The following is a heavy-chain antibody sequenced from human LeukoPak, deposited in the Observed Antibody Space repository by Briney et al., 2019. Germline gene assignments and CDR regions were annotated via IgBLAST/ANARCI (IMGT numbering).Heavy chain of an antibody. J-gene: IGHJ4*02. Sequence: GGSLRLSCAASGFTFSSYWVHWVRQAPGKGLVWVSRINGDGSSTSYADPVKGRFTISRDNAKNTLYLQMTSLRVEDTAVYYCAAVVRSGSPFDYWGQGTLVTVSS. CDR3: AAVVRSGSPFDY. D-gene: IGHD6-25*01. CDR2: INGDGSST. V-gene: IGHV3-74*01. CDR1: GFTFSSYW.